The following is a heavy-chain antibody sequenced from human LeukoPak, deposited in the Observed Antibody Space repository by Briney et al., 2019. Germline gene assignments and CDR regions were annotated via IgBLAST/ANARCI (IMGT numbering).Heavy chain of an antibody. CDR2: MSGSGGST. Sequence: PGGSLRLSCAASGFTFYDHGMNWVRQAPGKGLEWVSAMSGSGGSTYYADSVKGRFTISRDNSKNTLYLQMNSLRAEDTAVYYCAKVDEWELLRFDYWGQGTLVTVSS. CDR1: GFTFYDHG. CDR3: AKVDEWELLRFDY. D-gene: IGHD1-26*01. V-gene: IGHV3-23*01. J-gene: IGHJ4*02.